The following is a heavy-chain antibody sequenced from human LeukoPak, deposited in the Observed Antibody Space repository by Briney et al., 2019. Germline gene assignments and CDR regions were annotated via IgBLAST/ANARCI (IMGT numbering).Heavy chain of an antibody. CDR2: ISVGSNYI. V-gene: IGHV3-21*01. Sequence: GGSLRLSCAASGYTFSSYSINWVRQAPGKGLEWVSSISVGSNYIYYADSVRGRFSISRDDARNSLYLQMDSLRGDDAAVYYCARLRRNSDRSGYYYYYDYWGQGTLVTVSS. J-gene: IGHJ4*02. CDR3: ARLRRNSDRSGYYYYYDY. D-gene: IGHD3-22*01. CDR1: GYTFSSYS.